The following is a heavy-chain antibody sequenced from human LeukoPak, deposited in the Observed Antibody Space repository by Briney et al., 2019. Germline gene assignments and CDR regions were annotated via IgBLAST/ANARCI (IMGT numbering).Heavy chain of an antibody. Sequence: GGSLRLACAASGFTFSSYAMSWVRQAPGKGLEWVSAISGSGGSTYYADSVKGRFTISRDNSKNTLYLQMNSLRAEDTAVYYCARRAGAYSHPYDYWGQGTLVTVSS. CDR1: GFTFSSYA. CDR3: ARRAGAYSHPYDY. D-gene: IGHD4/OR15-4a*01. V-gene: IGHV3-23*01. J-gene: IGHJ4*02. CDR2: ISGSGGST.